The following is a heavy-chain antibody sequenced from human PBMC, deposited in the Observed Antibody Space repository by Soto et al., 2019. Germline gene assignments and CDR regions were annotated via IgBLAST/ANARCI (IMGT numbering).Heavy chain of an antibody. CDR3: EKALPGTPGPPYFDY. CDR2: ISYDGSNK. D-gene: IGHD1-1*01. V-gene: IGHV3-30*18. CDR1: GFTFSSYG. Sequence: PGGSLRLSCAASGFTFSSYGMHWVRQAPGKGLELVAVISYDGSNKYYADSAKGRFTISRDNSKNTLYLQMNSLRAEDTAVYYCEKALPGTPGPPYFDYWGQGTLVTVSS. J-gene: IGHJ4*02.